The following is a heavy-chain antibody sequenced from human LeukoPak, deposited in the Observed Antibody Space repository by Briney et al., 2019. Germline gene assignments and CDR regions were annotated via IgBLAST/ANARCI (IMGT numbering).Heavy chain of an antibody. V-gene: IGHV1-18*01. CDR2: ISAYNGNT. J-gene: IGHJ5*02. CDR1: GYTFTSYG. Sequence: ASVKVSCKASGYTFTSYGISWVRQAPGQGLEWMGWISAYNGNTNYAQKLQGRVTMTTDTSTSTAYMELRSLRSDDTAVYYCAREYYDILSDNWFDPWGQGTLVTVS. CDR3: AREYYDILSDNWFDP. D-gene: IGHD3-9*01.